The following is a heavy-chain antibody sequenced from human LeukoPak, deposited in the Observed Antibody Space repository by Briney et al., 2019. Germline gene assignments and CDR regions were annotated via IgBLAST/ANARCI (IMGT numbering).Heavy chain of an antibody. CDR1: GYSFTSYW. D-gene: IGHD3-3*01. V-gene: IGHV5-51*01. J-gene: IGHJ4*02. Sequence: GESLKISCKGSGYSFTSYWIGWVRQMPGKGLEWMGIIHPGDSDTRYSPSFQGQVTISADKSISTAYLQWSSLKASDTAMYYCARPSYYDFWSGPYFDYWGQGTLVTVSS. CDR2: IHPGDSDT. CDR3: ARPSYYDFWSGPYFDY.